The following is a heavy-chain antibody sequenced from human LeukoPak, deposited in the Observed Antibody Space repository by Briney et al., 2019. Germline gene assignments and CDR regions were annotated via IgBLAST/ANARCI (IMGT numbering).Heavy chain of an antibody. D-gene: IGHD3-9*01. CDR2: IYSGDST. J-gene: IGHJ5*02. Sequence: QAGGSLRLSCAASGFTVSSNYMSWVRQAPGKGLEWVSVIYSGDSTNYADSVKGRFIISRDNSKNTLYLQMNSLRAEDTAVYYCARVHILTGYPGSWGQGTLVTVSS. CDR1: GFTVSSNY. CDR3: ARVHILTGYPGS. V-gene: IGHV3-53*01.